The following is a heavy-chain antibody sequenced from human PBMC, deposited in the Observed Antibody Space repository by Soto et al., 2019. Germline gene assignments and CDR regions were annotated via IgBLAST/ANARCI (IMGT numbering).Heavy chain of an antibody. CDR3: AREGEYCSGGSCTYFNY. D-gene: IGHD2-15*01. J-gene: IGHJ4*01. V-gene: IGHV3-30-3*01. CDR2: ISHHGSNQ. CDR1: GFTFSSYS. Sequence: QVQLVESGGGVVQPGTSLGLSCLGSGFTFSSYSMYWVRQAPGKGLEWVAYISHHGSNQYYADSVKGRFTTSRDNSQNTLYLQMNSLTTEDTAVYYCAREGEYCSGGSCTYFNYWGHGTLVTVSS.